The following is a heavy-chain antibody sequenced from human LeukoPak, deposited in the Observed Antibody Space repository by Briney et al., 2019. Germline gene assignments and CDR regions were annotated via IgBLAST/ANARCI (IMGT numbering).Heavy chain of an antibody. CDR1: GFTFSSYA. Sequence: GGSLRLSCAASGFTFSSYAMHWVRQARGKGLEWVAVISYDGSNKYYADSVKGRFTISRDNSKNTLYLQMNSLRAEDTAVYYCARVSLPTRLLLRWDFDYWGQGTLVTVSS. CDR2: ISYDGSNK. D-gene: IGHD2-15*01. J-gene: IGHJ4*02. CDR3: ARVSLPTRLLLRWDFDY. V-gene: IGHV3-30*04.